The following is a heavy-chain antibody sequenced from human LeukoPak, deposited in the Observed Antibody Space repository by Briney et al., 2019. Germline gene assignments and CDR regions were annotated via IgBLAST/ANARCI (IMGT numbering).Heavy chain of an antibody. CDR3: TKIANGGLSDY. CDR1: GGSISGYY. CDR2: IHYSGNT. D-gene: IGHD2-8*01. V-gene: IGHV4-59*01. J-gene: IGHJ4*02. Sequence: PSETLSLTCTVSGGSISGYYWAWIRQPPGKVLEWIGYIHYSGNTNYNPSLKSRVTMSVGTSKNQFSLKLTSVTAADTAVYYCTKIANGGLSDYWGQGTLVTVSS.